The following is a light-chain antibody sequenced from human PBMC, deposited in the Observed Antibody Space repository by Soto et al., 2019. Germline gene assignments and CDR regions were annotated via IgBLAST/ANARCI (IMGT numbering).Light chain of an antibody. CDR2: EGS. V-gene: IGLV2-23*01. J-gene: IGLJ1*01. CDR3: CSYAGSSYV. CDR1: SSDVGSYNL. Sequence: QSALTQPASVSGSPRQSISISCTGTSSDVGSYNLVSWYQQHPGKAPKLMIYEGSKRPSGVSDRFSGSKSGNMASLTISGLQAEDEADYYCCSYAGSSYVFGTGTKLTVL.